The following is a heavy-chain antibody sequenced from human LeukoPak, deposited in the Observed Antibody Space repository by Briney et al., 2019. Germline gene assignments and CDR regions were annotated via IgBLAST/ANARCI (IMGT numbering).Heavy chain of an antibody. J-gene: IGHJ4*02. Sequence: QPGRSLRLSCAASGFTFSSYAMHWVRQAPGKGLEWVAVISYDGSNKYYADSVKGRFTISRDNSKNTLYLQMNSLRAEDTAVYYCALAGNYGDAIFDYWGQGTLVTVSS. V-gene: IGHV3-30-3*01. CDR2: ISYDGSNK. CDR1: GFTFSSYA. CDR3: ALAGNYGDAIFDY. D-gene: IGHD4-17*01.